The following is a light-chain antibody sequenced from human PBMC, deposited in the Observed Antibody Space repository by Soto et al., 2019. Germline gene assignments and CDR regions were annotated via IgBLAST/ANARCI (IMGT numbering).Light chain of an antibody. CDR1: SSDVGGYSY. CDR2: DVT. CDR3: CSYTDSYPYV. J-gene: IGLJ1*01. V-gene: IGLV2-11*01. Sequence: QSALTQPHSVSGSPGQSVTISCTGTSSDVGGYSYVSWYQQHPGKAPQLIIYDVTERPSGVPDRFSGSKSGNTASLTISGLQAEDEANSYCCSYTDSYPYVFEIGTKGTLL.